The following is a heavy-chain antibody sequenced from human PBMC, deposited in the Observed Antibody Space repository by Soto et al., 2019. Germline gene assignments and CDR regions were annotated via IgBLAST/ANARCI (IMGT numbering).Heavy chain of an antibody. CDR2: INPSGGDT. CDR3: ARGIIRPYYFDY. CDR1: GYIFTNYY. Sequence: QVQLVQSGAEVKNPGASVKVSCKASGYIFTNYYMHWLRQAPGQGLEWMGIINPSGGDTTYAQKFQGRVTMTRETSTTTVYMELSSLRSEDTALYFCARGIIRPYYFDYWGQGTLLTVSS. D-gene: IGHD3-10*01. V-gene: IGHV1-46*03. J-gene: IGHJ4*02.